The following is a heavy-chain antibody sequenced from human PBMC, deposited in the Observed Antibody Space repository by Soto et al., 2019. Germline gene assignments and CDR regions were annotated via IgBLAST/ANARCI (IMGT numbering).Heavy chain of an antibody. J-gene: IGHJ4*02. CDR1: GGPISSGGYY. Sequence: PSETLSLTCTVSGGPISSGGYYWSWIRQHPGKGLEWIGYIYYSGSTYYNPSLKSRVTISVDTSKNQFSLKLSSVTAADTAVYNCARGLYYDILTGYYPLGYWGQGTLVTVSS. V-gene: IGHV4-31*03. D-gene: IGHD3-9*01. CDR2: IYYSGST. CDR3: ARGLYYDILTGYYPLGY.